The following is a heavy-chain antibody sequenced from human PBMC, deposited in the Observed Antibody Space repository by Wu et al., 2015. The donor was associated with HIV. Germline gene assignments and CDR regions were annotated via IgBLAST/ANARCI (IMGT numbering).Heavy chain of an antibody. D-gene: IGHD1-1*01. Sequence: QVQLVQSGAEVKKPGSSVKISCQTSGGTFNNYAITWVRQAPGQGLEWVGRVIPMFGVPDYARRFQGRVTITADESTSTAYMELSSLRSEDTAVYYCAGQSGTTGPTFDYWGQGNPGHRLL. J-gene: IGHJ4*02. CDR3: AGQSGTTGPTFDY. V-gene: IGHV1-69*13. CDR2: VIPMFGVP. CDR1: GGTFNNYA.